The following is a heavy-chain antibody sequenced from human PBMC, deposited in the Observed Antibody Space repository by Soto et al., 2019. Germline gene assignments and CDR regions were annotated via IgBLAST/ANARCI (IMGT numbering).Heavy chain of an antibody. CDR1: GPTFIAYY. Sequence: QLVQSGAEVKKPGTSVRVSCKTSGPTFIAYYIHWVRQAPGQGLEWMGWIDPKSGGTTYEQKFLGRVTMTRNTSINTAYMDRNRLTADDTAVYYCARVSVAVKEWGQGTLITVSS. CDR3: ARVSVAVKE. D-gene: IGHD5-12*01. CDR2: IDPKSGGT. V-gene: IGHV1-2*02. J-gene: IGHJ4*02.